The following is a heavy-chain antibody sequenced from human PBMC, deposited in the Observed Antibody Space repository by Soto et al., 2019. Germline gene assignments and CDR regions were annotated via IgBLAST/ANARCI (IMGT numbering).Heavy chain of an antibody. CDR1: GLTFSTYA. D-gene: IGHD6-19*01. CDR3: ASSPGSGLSSYLDY. J-gene: IGHJ4*02. V-gene: IGHV3-30*03. CDR2: ISYDGGDK. Sequence: GGSLRLSCAASGLTFSTYAMHWVRQSPDKGLEWVALISYDGGDKYYGDFVKGRFTISRDNSTNTLHLQMNSLMPEDTAVYYCASSPGSGLSSYLDYWGQGTLVTVSS.